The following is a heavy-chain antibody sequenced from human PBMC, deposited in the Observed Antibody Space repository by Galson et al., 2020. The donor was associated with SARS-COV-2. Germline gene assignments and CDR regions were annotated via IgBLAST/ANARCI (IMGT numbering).Heavy chain of an antibody. V-gene: IGHV3-30*18. J-gene: IGHJ6*02. Sequence: GGSLRLSCAASGFTFSSYGMHWVRQAPGKGLEWVAVISYDGSNKYYADSVKGRFTISRDNSKNTLYLQMNSLRAEDTAVYYCAKDFHTLRYYALCDWSCYYYYGMDVWGQGTTVTVSS. CDR3: AKDFHTLRYYALCDWSCYYYYGMDV. CDR2: ISYDGSNK. D-gene: IGHD1-26*01. CDR1: GFTFSSYG.